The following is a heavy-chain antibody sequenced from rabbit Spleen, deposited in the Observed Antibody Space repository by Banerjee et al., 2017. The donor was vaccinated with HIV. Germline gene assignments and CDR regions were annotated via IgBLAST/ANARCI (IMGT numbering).Heavy chain of an antibody. V-gene: IGHV1S40*01. CDR3: VRDKASTSGDYGPYYFDL. J-gene: IGHJ4*01. CDR1: GFSFDSGYV. D-gene: IGHD1-1*01. CDR2: VNSYTGRP. Sequence: QSLEESGGGLVQPEGSLTLTCTASGFSFDSGYVMCWVRQAPGKGLEWIACVNSYTGRPVYASWTKGPFTISKTASTTVTLRMTRLTAADTATYFCVRDKASTSGDYGPYYFDLWGQGTLVTVS.